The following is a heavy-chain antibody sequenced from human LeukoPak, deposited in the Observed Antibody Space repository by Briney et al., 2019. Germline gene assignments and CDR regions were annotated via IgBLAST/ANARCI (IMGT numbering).Heavy chain of an antibody. D-gene: IGHD1-26*01. J-gene: IGHJ6*02. V-gene: IGHV3-15*01. CDR1: GFTFSNVW. CDR2: IKSKIDGGTT. Sequence: PGGSLRLSCAVSGFTFSNVWMSWVRQVPGQGLEWVGRIKSKIDGGTTDYAAPVKGRFSISRDDSKNTLYLQMNSLKTEDTAVYFCTTESRWEMGVDLGMDIGGQGTTVIVSS. CDR3: TTESRWEMGVDLGMDI.